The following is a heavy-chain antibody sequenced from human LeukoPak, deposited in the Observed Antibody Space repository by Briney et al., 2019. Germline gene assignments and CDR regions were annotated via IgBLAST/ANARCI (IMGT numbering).Heavy chain of an antibody. CDR1: GGTFSSYA. CDR3: ARALPRRGLTIFGVVTNDAFDI. V-gene: IGHV1-69*13. D-gene: IGHD3-3*01. J-gene: IGHJ3*02. CDR2: IIPIFGTA. Sequence: GASVKVSCKASGGTFSSYAISWVRQAPGQGLEWMGGIIPIFGTANYAQKFQGRVTITADESTSTAYMELSSLRSEDTAVYYCARALPRRGLTIFGVVTNDAFDIWGQGTMVTVSS.